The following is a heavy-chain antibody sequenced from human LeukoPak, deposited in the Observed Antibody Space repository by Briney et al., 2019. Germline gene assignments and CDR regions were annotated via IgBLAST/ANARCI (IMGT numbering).Heavy chain of an antibody. V-gene: IGHV4-39*07. CDR1: GGSISSSSYY. Sequence: SETLSLTCTVSGGSISSSSYYWGWIRQPPGKGLEWIGSIYYSGSTYYNPSLKSRVTISVDTSKNQFSLKLSSVTAADTAVYYCAKMEDQWELPFDYWGQGTLVTVSS. J-gene: IGHJ4*02. CDR2: IYYSGST. D-gene: IGHD1-26*01. CDR3: AKMEDQWELPFDY.